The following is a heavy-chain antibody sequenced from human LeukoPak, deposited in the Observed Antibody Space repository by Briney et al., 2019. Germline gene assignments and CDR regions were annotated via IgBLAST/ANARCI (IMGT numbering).Heavy chain of an antibody. Sequence: PGGSLRLSCAASGFTFSSHGMNWVRQAPGKGLEWVSGISPNGVITYYADSVKGRFTISRDNSKGTVYLQMNSLRPEDTAVYYCARRRVGWLVGHWGQGTLVTVSS. D-gene: IGHD6-19*01. V-gene: IGHV3-23*01. CDR1: GFTFSSHG. CDR3: ARRRVGWLVGH. CDR2: ISPNGVIT. J-gene: IGHJ4*02.